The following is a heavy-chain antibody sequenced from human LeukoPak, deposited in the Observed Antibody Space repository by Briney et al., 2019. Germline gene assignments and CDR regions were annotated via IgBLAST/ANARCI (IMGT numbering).Heavy chain of an antibody. CDR2: IYYSGST. CDR3: ASDLFGVVIPYYFDY. Sequence: SETLSLTCTVSGGSISSSSYYWGWIRQPPGKGLEWIGRIYYSGSTYYNPSLKSRVTISVDTSKNQLSLKLSSVTAADTAVYYCASDLFGVVIPYYFDYWGQGTLVTVSS. V-gene: IGHV4-39*01. J-gene: IGHJ4*02. D-gene: IGHD3-3*01. CDR1: GGSISSSSYY.